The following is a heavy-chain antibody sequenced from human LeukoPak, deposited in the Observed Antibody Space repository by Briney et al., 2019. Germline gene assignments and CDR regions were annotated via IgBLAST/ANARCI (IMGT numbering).Heavy chain of an antibody. CDR1: GGSFSGYY. CDR3: ARGRKPVIKYYFDY. CDR2: INHSGST. J-gene: IGHJ4*02. V-gene: IGHV4-34*01. Sequence: SETLSLTCAVYGGSFSGYYWSWIRQPPGKGLEWLGEINHSGSTNYNPSLKSRVTISVDTSKNQFSLKLSSVTAADTAVYYCARGRKPVIKYYFDYWGQGTLVTVSS. D-gene: IGHD1-14*01.